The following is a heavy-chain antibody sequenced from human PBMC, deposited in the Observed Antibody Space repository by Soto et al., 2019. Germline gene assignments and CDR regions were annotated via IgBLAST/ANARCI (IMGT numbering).Heavy chain of an antibody. V-gene: IGHV4-31*03. CDR3: ARDRDCGSSFSY. CDR2: IYYSGST. Sequence: SETLSLTCTVSGGCISSGGYYWSWIRQHPGKGLEWIGYIYYSGSTYYNPSLKSRVTISVDTSKNKFSLKLSSVTAADTAVYYCARDRDCGSSFSYCDQLPRGTLSS. CDR1: GGCISSGGYY. D-gene: IGHD2-15*01. J-gene: IGHJ4*02.